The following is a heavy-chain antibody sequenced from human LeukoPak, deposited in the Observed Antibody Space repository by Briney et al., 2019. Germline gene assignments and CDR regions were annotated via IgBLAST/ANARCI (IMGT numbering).Heavy chain of an antibody. V-gene: IGHV3-23*01. Sequence: GGSLRLSCAASGFTFGSYAMSWVRQAPGKGLEWVSAISGSGGSTYYADSVKGRFTIPRDNSKNTLYLQMNSLRAEDTAVYYCARSYPYYYDSSGYADYWGQGTLVTASS. CDR3: ARSYPYYYDSSGYADY. D-gene: IGHD3-22*01. CDR2: ISGSGGST. CDR1: GFTFGSYA. J-gene: IGHJ4*02.